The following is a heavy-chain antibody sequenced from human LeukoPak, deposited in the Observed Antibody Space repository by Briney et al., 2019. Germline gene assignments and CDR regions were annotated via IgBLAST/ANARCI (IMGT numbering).Heavy chain of an antibody. Sequence: SETLSLTCVVSGGSISSNWWSWVRQPPGKGLEWIGEIYHSGSTTYNPSLKSRVTISVDKSKSQFSLKLSSVIAADTAVYYCARNGYYSVDYWGPGTLVTVSS. CDR3: ARNGYYSVDY. V-gene: IGHV4-4*02. J-gene: IGHJ4*02. D-gene: IGHD4-17*01. CDR2: IYHSGST. CDR1: GGSISSNW.